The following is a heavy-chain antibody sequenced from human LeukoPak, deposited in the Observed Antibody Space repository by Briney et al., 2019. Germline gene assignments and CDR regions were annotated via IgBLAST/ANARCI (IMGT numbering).Heavy chain of an antibody. CDR3: ARVLSGSYIEIDY. CDR2: IYHSGST. CDR1: GGSISSGGYS. V-gene: IGHV4-30-2*01. Sequence: PSQTLSLTCAVSGGSISSGGYSWSWIRQPPGKGLEWVGYIYHSGSTYYNPSLKSRVTMSVARSKNQFSLKLSAVTAADTAVYYCARVLSGSYIEIDYWGQGTLVTVSS. J-gene: IGHJ4*02. D-gene: IGHD3-10*01.